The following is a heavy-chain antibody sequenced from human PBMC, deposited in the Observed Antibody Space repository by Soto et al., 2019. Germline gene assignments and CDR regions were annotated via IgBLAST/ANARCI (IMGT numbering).Heavy chain of an antibody. CDR1: GFSFTTAGVA. V-gene: IGHV2-5*01. Sequence: SGPTLVNPTQTLTLTCTFSGFSFTTAGVAVGWIRQPPGGALEWLALIYYNGDKRFSPSLKTRLSITGDPSENQVVLSLTNLDPGDTATYFCAHSDGGYEIIYFDFWGQGFPVTVS. J-gene: IGHJ5*01. CDR3: AHSDGGYEIIYFDF. D-gene: IGHD5-12*01. CDR2: IYYNGDK.